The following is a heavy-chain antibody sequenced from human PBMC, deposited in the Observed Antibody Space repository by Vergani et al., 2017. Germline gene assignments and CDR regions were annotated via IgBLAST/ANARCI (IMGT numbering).Heavy chain of an antibody. CDR1: GDSISSCVYY. D-gene: IGHD6-19*01. Sequence: QVQLQESGPGLVKPSETLSLTCSVSGDSISSCVYYWNWIRQHQGKGLEWSGYNYSTGSNHHNPSLRRRINMSVDTSKNQFSLKLNSVTAADTAMYYCAKDAGYTRGWDPFDIWGQGSMVTVPS. J-gene: IGHJ3*02. CDR2: NYSTGSN. CDR3: AKDAGYTRGWDPFDI. V-gene: IGHV4-31*03.